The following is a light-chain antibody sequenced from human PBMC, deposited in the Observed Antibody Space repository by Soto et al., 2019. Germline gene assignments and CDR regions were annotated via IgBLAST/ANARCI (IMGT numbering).Light chain of an antibody. CDR3: QHYGSSSWT. Sequence: EIVLTQSPGTLSLSPGESATLSCRASQTISSSYLAWYQQKPGQAPRLLIYGASSRATGIPNRISGSGSETDFTLTINRLEPEDSAVYYCQHYGSSSWTFGQGTKVEIK. CDR1: QTISSSY. CDR2: GAS. V-gene: IGKV3-20*01. J-gene: IGKJ1*01.